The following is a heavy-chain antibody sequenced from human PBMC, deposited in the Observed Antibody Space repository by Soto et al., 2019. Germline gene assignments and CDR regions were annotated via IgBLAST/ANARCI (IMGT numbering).Heavy chain of an antibody. CDR2: ISAYNGNT. D-gene: IGHD1-26*01. V-gene: IGHV1-18*01. Sequence: ASVKVSCKASGYTFTSYGISWVRQAPGQGLEWMGWISAYNGNTNYAQKLQGRVTMTADTSTSTAYMELRSLRSDDTAVYYCARDPTPGPELLGAYGMDVWGQGTTVTVSS. J-gene: IGHJ6*02. CDR3: ARDPTPGPELLGAYGMDV. CDR1: GYTFTSYG.